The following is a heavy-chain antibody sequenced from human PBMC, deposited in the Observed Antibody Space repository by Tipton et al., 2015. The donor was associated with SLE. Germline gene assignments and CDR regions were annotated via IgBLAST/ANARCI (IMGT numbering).Heavy chain of an antibody. Sequence: TLSLTCTVSGGSISNYYWSWVRQPPGKGLEWIGFIYNGGRTRYNPSLESRVTMSVDTSKNQFSLKLRSVTAADTALYYCARGGAFDIWGQGTIVTVSS. CDR1: GGSISNYY. CDR3: ARGGAFDI. CDR2: IYNGGRT. V-gene: IGHV4-4*09. J-gene: IGHJ3*02.